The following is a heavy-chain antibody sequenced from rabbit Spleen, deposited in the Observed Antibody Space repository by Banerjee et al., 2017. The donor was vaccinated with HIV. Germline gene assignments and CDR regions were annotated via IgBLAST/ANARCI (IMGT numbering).Heavy chain of an antibody. Sequence: QSLEESGGDLVKPGASLTLTCTASGFDFSSYYMCWVRQAPGKGLEWIACIYAGSSGSTYYASWAKGRFTISKTSSTTVTLQMTSLTAADTATYFCARVPSYAHYHFTRLDLWGPGTLVTVS. CDR3: ARVPSYAHYHFTRLDL. J-gene: IGHJ3*01. CDR2: IYAGSSGST. CDR1: GFDFSSYY. D-gene: IGHD4-2*01. V-gene: IGHV1S40*01.